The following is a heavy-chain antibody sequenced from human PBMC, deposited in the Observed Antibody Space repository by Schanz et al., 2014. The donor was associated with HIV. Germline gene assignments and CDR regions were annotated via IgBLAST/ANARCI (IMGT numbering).Heavy chain of an antibody. V-gene: IGHV4-30-2*01. J-gene: IGHJ6*02. CDR2: IYHTGGA. CDR1: GGSLSSGGSYS. D-gene: IGHD1-26*01. CDR3: ARGPSGGLTPSRGMDV. Sequence: QLQLQESGSGLVKPSQTLSLTCAVSGGSLSSGGSYSWSWVRKPPGKGLEWIGHIYHTGGASYTPPLKSRVTMSVDKSKNQFSLKLTSVTAADTAVYYCARGPSGGLTPSRGMDVWGQGTTVTVSS.